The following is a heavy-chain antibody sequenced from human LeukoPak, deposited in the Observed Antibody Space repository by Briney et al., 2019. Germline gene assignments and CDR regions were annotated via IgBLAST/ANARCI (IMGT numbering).Heavy chain of an antibody. CDR3: ARAGGVDTAMDANFDY. CDR2: IYYNGGT. CDR1: GGSISSYY. J-gene: IGHJ4*02. V-gene: IGHV4-59*01. Sequence: SETLSLTCTVSGGSISSYYWSWIRQPPGKGLEWIGYIYYNGGTNYNPSLRSRVTISVDTSKNHFSLRLSSVTAADTAMYYCARAGGVDTAMDANFDYWGQGTLVAVSS. D-gene: IGHD5-18*01.